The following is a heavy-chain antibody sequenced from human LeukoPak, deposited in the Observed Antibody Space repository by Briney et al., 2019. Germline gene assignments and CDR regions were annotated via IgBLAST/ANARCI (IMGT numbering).Heavy chain of an antibody. V-gene: IGHV3-23*01. CDR1: GFPLSSYA. CDR3: AKDLVGANLGSSDDY. J-gene: IGHJ4*02. CDR2: ISGSGGST. Sequence: PGGSLRLSCAASGFPLSSYAMSWVRQAPAKGLAWDSAISGSGGSTYYADSEKGRFTISRDNSNNTLYLQMNSLRAEDTAVYYCAKDLVGANLGSSDDYWGQGTLVTVSS. D-gene: IGHD1-26*01.